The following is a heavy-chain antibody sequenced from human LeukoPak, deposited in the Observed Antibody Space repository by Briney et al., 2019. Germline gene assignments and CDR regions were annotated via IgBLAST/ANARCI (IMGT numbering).Heavy chain of an antibody. J-gene: IGHJ4*02. CDR2: IIPIFGTA. CDR3: AREAWEYYDSSGYPTKHFDY. V-gene: IGHV1-69*13. D-gene: IGHD3-22*01. Sequence: ASVTVSCKASGGTFSIYAISWVRQAPGQGLEWMGGIIPIFGTANYAQKFQGRVTITADESTSTAYMELSSLRSEDTAVYYCAREAWEYYDSSGYPTKHFDYWGQGTLVTVSS. CDR1: GGTFSIYA.